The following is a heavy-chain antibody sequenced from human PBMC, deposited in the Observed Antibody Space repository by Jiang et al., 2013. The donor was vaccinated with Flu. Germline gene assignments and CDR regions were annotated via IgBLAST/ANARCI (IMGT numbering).Heavy chain of an antibody. CDR3: ARGGDYGGNKPYAFDI. J-gene: IGHJ3*02. CDR1: GFTFSSYS. V-gene: IGHV3-21*01. D-gene: IGHD4-23*01. Sequence: VQLLESGGGLVKPGGSLRLSCAASGFTFSSYSMNWVRQAPGKGLEWVSSISSSSYIYYADSVKGRFTISRDNAKNSLYLQMNSLRAEDTAVYYCARGGDYGGNKPYAFDIWGQGTMVTVSS. CDR2: ISSSSYI.